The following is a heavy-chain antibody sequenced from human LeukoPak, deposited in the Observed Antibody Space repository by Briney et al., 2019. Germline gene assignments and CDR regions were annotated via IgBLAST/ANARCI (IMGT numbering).Heavy chain of an antibody. J-gene: IGHJ3*02. CDR2: IYYSGST. CDR1: GGSISSYY. CDR3: ARRDSGSYYRSSLDAFDI. D-gene: IGHD1-26*01. V-gene: IGHV4-59*08. Sequence: SETLSLTCTVSGGSISSYYWSWIRQPPGKGLEWIGYIYYSGSTNYNPSLKSRVTISVDTSKNQFSLKLSSVTAADTAVYYCARRDSGSYYRSSLDAFDIWGQGTMVTVSS.